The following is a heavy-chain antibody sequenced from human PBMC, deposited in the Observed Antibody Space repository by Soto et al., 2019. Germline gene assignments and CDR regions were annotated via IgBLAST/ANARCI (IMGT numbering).Heavy chain of an antibody. CDR1: GYTFTTYG. D-gene: IGHD3-3*01. CDR2: FNSYNGNT. CDR3: VRAVISIYGVIMTEVDY. Sequence: QVQLVQSGAEVKTPGASVKVSCKASGYTFTTYGFNWVRQAPGQGLEWMGWFNSYNGNTKYAQKFQGRVTMTTDTSTRIAYMELRSLRSDDTAVYYCVRAVISIYGVIMTEVDYWGQGTLVTVSS. V-gene: IGHV1-18*01. J-gene: IGHJ4*02.